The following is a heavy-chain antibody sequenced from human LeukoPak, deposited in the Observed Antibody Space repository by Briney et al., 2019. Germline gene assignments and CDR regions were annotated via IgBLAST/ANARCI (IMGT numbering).Heavy chain of an antibody. D-gene: IGHD5-18*01. Sequence: SVKVSCKASGGTFSSYAITRVRQAPGQGLEWMGRIISTLEIANYAQKFQGRVTITADKSTSTAYMELSSLRPEDTAVYYCARVLSGSWLWFWGQGALVTVSS. CDR2: IISTLEIA. V-gene: IGHV1-69*04. CDR3: ARVLSGSWLWF. J-gene: IGHJ4*02. CDR1: GGTFSSYA.